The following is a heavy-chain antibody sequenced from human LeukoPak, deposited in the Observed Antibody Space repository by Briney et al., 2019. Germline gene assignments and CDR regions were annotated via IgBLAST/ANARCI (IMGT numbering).Heavy chain of an antibody. J-gene: IGHJ3*02. CDR1: GYTFTGYY. CDR2: MNPNSGNT. CDR3: ARGDDSGVSLDAFDI. D-gene: IGHD3-10*01. V-gene: IGHV1-8*03. Sequence: GASVKVSCKASGYTFTGYYINWVRQATGQGLEWMGWMNPNSGNTGYAQKFQGRVTITRNTSISTAYMELSSLRSEDTAVYYCARGDDSGVSLDAFDIWGQGTMVTVSS.